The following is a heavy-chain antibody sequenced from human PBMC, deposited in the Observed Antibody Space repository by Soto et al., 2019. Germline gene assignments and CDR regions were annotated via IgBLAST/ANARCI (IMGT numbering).Heavy chain of an antibody. CDR3: VRDQQWLLPVPLNFDS. D-gene: IGHD6-19*01. Sequence: QIQLVQSGAEVKKHGASVKVSCKASGFTFSDYGFSWGRQAPGRGLEWMGWISAFNGETNYTQKSEGRVAMTTDAATTTAYMELRSLTVDDTAVYYCVRDQQWLLPVPLNFDSWGQGTVVTVSS. J-gene: IGHJ4*02. CDR2: ISAFNGET. V-gene: IGHV1-18*01. CDR1: GFTFSDYG.